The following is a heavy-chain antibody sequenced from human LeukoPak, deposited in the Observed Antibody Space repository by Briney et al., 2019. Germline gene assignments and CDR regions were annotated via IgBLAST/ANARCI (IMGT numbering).Heavy chain of an antibody. V-gene: IGHV4-59*08. CDR1: GGSLSSYY. Sequence: PSETLSLTCTVSGGSLSSYYWSWIRQPPGKGLEWIGYIYYSGSTNYNPSLKSRVTISVDTSKNQFSLKLSSVTAADTAVYYCARGYYDFWSGTTVDYYYYYGMDVWGQGTTVTVSS. J-gene: IGHJ6*02. D-gene: IGHD3-3*01. CDR3: ARGYYDFWSGTTVDYYYYYGMDV. CDR2: IYYSGST.